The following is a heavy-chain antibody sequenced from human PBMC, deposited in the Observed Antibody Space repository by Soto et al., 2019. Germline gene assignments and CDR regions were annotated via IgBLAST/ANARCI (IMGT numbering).Heavy chain of an antibody. D-gene: IGHD3-22*01. V-gene: IGHV4-59*01. CDR1: GGSISSYY. CDR2: IYYSEST. J-gene: IGHJ3*02. CDR3: ARTYDGSGPNSGGYSFDI. Sequence: SETLSLTCTVSGGSISSYYWSWIRQPPGKGLEWIGYIYYSESTNYNPSLKSRVTISVDTSKNQFSLKLSSVTAADTAVYYCARTYDGSGPNSGGYSFDIWGQGTMVTVSS.